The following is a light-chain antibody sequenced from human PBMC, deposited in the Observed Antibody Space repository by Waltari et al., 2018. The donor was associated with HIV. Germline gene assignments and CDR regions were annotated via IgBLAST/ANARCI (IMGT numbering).Light chain of an antibody. CDR2: GAS. CDR1: QSVNSQ. J-gene: IGKJ2*01. CDR3: QQYDNLPYT. V-gene: IGKV3-15*01. Sequence: EVVMTQSPATLPVSPGERVTLSCRASQSVNSQLAWYQQKAGQAPRLLLHGASSRAFGIPARFSGSGSGTDFSYTISCLKSEDFAIYYCQQYDNLPYTFGQGTKLDI.